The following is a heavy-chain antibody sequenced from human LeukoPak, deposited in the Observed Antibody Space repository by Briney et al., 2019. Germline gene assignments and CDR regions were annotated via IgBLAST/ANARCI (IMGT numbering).Heavy chain of an antibody. CDR2: IIPIFGTA. V-gene: IGHV1-69*05. CDR3: ARDEPSNLWSGYYTRAYDAFDI. D-gene: IGHD3-3*01. J-gene: IGHJ3*02. CDR1: GGTFSSYA. Sequence: ASVKVSCKASGGTFSSYAISWVRQAPGQGLEWMGGIIPIFGTANYAQKFQGRVTITTDESTSTAYMELSSLRSEDTAVYYCARDEPSNLWSGYYTRAYDAFDIWGQGTMVTVSS.